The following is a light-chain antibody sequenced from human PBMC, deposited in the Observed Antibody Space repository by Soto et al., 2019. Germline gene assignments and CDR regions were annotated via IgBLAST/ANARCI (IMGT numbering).Light chain of an antibody. CDR3: QYCAISAGT. Sequence: EIVLTQSPGTLSLSPGERATLSCRASQSVSNNYLAWYQQKPGQAPRLLIYGASNRATGIPDRFSGSGSGTDFTLTIDRLEPEDFALYYCQYCAISAGTFGQGTKVDIK. J-gene: IGKJ1*01. CDR1: QSVSNNY. CDR2: GAS. V-gene: IGKV3-20*01.